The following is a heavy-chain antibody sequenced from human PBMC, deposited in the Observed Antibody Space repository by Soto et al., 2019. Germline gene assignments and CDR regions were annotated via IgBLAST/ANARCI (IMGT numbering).Heavy chain of an antibody. J-gene: IGHJ4*02. V-gene: IGHV3-43*01. CDR2: VNKDATHS. D-gene: IGHD1-7*01. CDR3: TKEKMGTWWNSFDY. CDR1: GFSFSDYS. Sequence: PGGSLRLSCAASGFSFSDYSMHWVRQAPGKGLEWVSVVNKDATHSYYADSVKGRFTISRDNSKNFLYLQMTGLRTDDTAFYYCTKEKMGTWWNSFDYWGQGALVTVSS.